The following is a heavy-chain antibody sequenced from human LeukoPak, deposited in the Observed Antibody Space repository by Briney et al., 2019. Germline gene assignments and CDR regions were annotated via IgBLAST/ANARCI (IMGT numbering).Heavy chain of an antibody. Sequence: GGSLRLSCAASGFTFSSYAMHWVRQAPGKGLEWVAVISYDGSNKYYADSVKGRFTISRDNSKNTLYLQMNSLRAEDTAVYYCARGDDSSSWYTEHGYWGQGTLVTVSS. CDR1: GFTFSSYA. D-gene: IGHD6-13*01. CDR2: ISYDGSNK. J-gene: IGHJ4*02. CDR3: ARGDDSSSWYTEHGY. V-gene: IGHV3-30-3*01.